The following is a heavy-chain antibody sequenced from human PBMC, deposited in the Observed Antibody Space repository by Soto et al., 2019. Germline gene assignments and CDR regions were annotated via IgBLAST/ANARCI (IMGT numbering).Heavy chain of an antibody. CDR1: GYTFTGHY. CDR2: VNPNSGDT. D-gene: IGHD3-22*01. J-gene: IGHJ4*02. CDR3: ARDLDDLYASSGYYLDF. Sequence: ASVKVSCKASGYTFTGHYMHWVRQAPGQGLEWMGWVNPNSGDTDYAQTFKGRVTVTTDTSINTAYMELSSLRSDDTAVYYCARDLDDLYASSGYYLDFWGQGTLVTVSS. V-gene: IGHV1-2*02.